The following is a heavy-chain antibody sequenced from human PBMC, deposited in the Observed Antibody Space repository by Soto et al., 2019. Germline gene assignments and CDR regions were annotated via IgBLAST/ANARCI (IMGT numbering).Heavy chain of an antibody. D-gene: IGHD5-12*01. CDR3: ARGDGYNSCCWRDVPIGDAFDI. Sequence: QVQLVQSGAEVKKPGSSVKVSCKASGGTFSSYAISWVRQAPGQGLEWMGGIIPIFGTANYAQKFQGRVTITADESTSTACMELSSLRSEDTAVYYCARGDGYNSCCWRDVPIGDAFDIWGQGTMVTVSS. V-gene: IGHV1-69*12. CDR1: GGTFSSYA. J-gene: IGHJ3*02. CDR2: IIPIFGTA.